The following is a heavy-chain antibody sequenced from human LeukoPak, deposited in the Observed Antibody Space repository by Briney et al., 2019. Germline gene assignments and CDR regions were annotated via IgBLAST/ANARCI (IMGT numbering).Heavy chain of an antibody. Sequence: SETLSLTCTVSGGSISSSSYYWGWIRQPPGKGLEWIGSIYYGGSTYYNPSLKSRVTISVDTSKTQFSLKLSSVTAADTAVYYCAGRTISIVDAFDIWGQGTMVTVSS. CDR3: AGRTISIVDAFDI. V-gene: IGHV4-39*01. CDR2: IYYGGST. CDR1: GGSISSSSYY. D-gene: IGHD3-22*01. J-gene: IGHJ3*02.